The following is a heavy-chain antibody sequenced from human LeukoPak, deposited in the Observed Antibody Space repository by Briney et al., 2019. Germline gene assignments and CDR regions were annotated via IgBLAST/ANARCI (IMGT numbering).Heavy chain of an antibody. J-gene: IGHJ5*02. CDR3: SRGPGFDP. Sequence: ASVKVSCKTSGYSFNIYEINWVRQATGQGLEWMGWVNPNSGDTDYAQKFQGRLTMTRNTSISTAYMELSGLRLEDTAVYYCSRGPGFDPWGQGTQVTVSS. CDR1: GYSFNIYE. CDR2: VNPNSGDT. V-gene: IGHV1-8*01.